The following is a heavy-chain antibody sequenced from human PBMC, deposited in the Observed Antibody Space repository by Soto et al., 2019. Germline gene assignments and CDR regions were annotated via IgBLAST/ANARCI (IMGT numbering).Heavy chain of an antibody. Sequence: QVQLVESGGGVVQPGRSLRLSCAASGFTFSSYAMHWVRQAPGKGLEWVAIVSYGGSDKYYADSVTGRFTISRDNSMNTLSLQMNRLRAEDTAVYYCARDGAPIKWAPSFFDSLGQGTLVTVSS. CDR1: GFTFSSYA. D-gene: IGHD1-26*01. J-gene: IGHJ4*02. CDR3: ARDGAPIKWAPSFFDS. CDR2: VSYGGSDK. V-gene: IGHV3-30-3*01.